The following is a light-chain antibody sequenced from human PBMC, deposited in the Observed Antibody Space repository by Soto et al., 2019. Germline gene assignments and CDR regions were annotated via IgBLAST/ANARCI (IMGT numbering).Light chain of an antibody. CDR3: SSYGSINPVL. Sequence: QSALTQPASVSGSPGQAITISCTGTSSDVGGYNYVSWYQQHPGEAPKLMIYEVTKRPSGASNRFSGSRSGNTASLTISGLQADDEADYYFSSYGSINPVLFGGGTKLTVL. J-gene: IGLJ2*01. CDR1: SSDVGGYNY. CDR2: EVT. V-gene: IGLV2-14*01.